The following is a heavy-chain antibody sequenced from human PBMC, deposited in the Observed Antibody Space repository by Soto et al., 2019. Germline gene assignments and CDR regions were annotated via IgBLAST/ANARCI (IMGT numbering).Heavy chain of an antibody. V-gene: IGHV4-59*01. CDR3: ARDRKDYDILTGYYRDYFDY. CDR1: GGSISSYY. J-gene: IGHJ4*02. CDR2: IYYSGST. Sequence: ASETLSLTCTVSGGSISSYYWSWIRQPPGKGLEWIGYIYYSGSTNYNPSLKSRVTISVDTSKNQFSLKLSSVTAADTAVYYCARDRKDYDILTGYYRDYFDYWGQGTLVTVSS. D-gene: IGHD3-9*01.